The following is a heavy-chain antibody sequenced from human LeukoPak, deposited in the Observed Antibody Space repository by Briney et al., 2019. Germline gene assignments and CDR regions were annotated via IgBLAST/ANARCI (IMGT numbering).Heavy chain of an antibody. J-gene: IGHJ3*02. D-gene: IGHD3-3*01. V-gene: IGHV3-15*01. CDR3: TTGFFGVVNDAFDI. CDR2: IYSKTDGGTT. CDR1: GFTFSNAW. Sequence: KSGGSLRPSCAASGFTFSNAWMSWVRQAPGKGLEWVGRIYSKTDGGTTDYAAPVKGRFTISRDDSKNTLYLQMDSLKTEDTAVYYCTTGFFGVVNDAFDIWGQGTMVTVSS.